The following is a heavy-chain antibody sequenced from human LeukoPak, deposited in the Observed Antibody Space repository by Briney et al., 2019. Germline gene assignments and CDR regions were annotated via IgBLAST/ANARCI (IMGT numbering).Heavy chain of an antibody. CDR2: IYDSGTI. CDR3: ATDSVGDTTAFDY. Sequence: SETLSLTCTVSGGSISRSSYYWGWIRQPPGKELEWIGNIYDSGTIYYNPSLKSRVTISVDTSKNQLSLKLSSVTAADTAVYYCATDSVGDTTAFDYWGQGTLVTVSS. V-gene: IGHV4-39*01. D-gene: IGHD1-26*01. J-gene: IGHJ4*02. CDR1: GGSISRSSYY.